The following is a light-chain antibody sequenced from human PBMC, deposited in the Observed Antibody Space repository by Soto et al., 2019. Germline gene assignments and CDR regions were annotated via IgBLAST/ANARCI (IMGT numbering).Light chain of an antibody. J-gene: IGKJ1*01. CDR1: QSIRTN. Sequence: VMTQSPATLSVSPGERATLSCMASQSIRTNLAWYQHKPGQAPRLLIYGASTGVTGVPARFSGSGSGTEFTLTISSLQSEDFAVYYCQQYNNWPKMFGQGTKVDIK. CDR2: GAS. V-gene: IGKV3-15*01. CDR3: QQYNNWPKM.